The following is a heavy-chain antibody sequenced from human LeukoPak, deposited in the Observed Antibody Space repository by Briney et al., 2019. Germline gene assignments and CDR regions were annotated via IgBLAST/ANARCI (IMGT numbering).Heavy chain of an antibody. CDR2: IYHSGST. J-gene: IGHJ4*02. V-gene: IGHV4-39*01. CDR1: GGSISSGDYY. CDR3: ARVATTTNPPQRPFDY. D-gene: IGHD5-12*01. Sequence: PSETLSHTCTVSGGSISSGDYYWSWIRQPPGKGLEWIGSIYHSGSTYYNPSLKSRVTISVDTSKNQFSLKLSSVTAADTAVYYCARVATTTNPPQRPFDYWGQGTLVTVSS.